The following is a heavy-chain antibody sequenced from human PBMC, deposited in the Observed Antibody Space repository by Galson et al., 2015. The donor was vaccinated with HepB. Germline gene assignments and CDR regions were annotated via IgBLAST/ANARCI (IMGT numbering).Heavy chain of an antibody. V-gene: IGHV5-51*01. CDR2: IYPGDSDT. CDR1: GYIFTTYW. Sequence: QSGAEVKKPGESLKIACKGSGYIFTTYWIAWVRQLPGKGLEWMGFIYPGDSDTRYSPSFKGQATISADKSICTAYLQWTSLKASDTAMYYSARGAGGRGLDVWGQGTTVTVAS. J-gene: IGHJ6*02. D-gene: IGHD6-25*01. CDR3: ARGAGGRGLDV.